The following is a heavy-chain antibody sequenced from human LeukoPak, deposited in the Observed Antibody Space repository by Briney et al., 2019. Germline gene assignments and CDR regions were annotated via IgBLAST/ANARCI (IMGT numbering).Heavy chain of an antibody. CDR3: ARQNDYGNNFRGLDPFYL. J-gene: IGHJ3*01. CDR1: GYSFFRYW. V-gene: IGHV5-51*01. D-gene: IGHD4-17*01. CDR2: IYPGDSDT. Sequence: GESLKISCQASGYSFFRYWIGWVRQMPGKGLEWMGIIYPGDSDTRYSPSFQGQVTISADRSVSTVYLQWSSLKASDTAMYYCARQNDYGNNFRGLDPFYLWGQGTMVTVSS.